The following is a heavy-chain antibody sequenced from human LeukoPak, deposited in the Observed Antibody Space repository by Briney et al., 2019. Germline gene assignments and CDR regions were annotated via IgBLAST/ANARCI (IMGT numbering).Heavy chain of an antibody. CDR1: GFTFSSYS. CDR2: ISSSSTYI. V-gene: IGHV3-21*04. D-gene: IGHD2/OR15-2a*01. CDR3: ARDFNNTLYYYYYMDV. Sequence: GGSLRLSCAASGFTFSSYSMNWVRQAPGKGLEWVSSISSSSTYIYYADSVKGRFTISRDNAKNSLYLQMNSLRAEDTALYYCARDFNNTLYYYYYMDVWGKGTTVTVSS. J-gene: IGHJ6*03.